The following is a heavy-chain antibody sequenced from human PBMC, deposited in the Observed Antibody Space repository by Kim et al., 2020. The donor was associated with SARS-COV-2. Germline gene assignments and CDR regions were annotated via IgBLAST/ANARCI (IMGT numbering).Heavy chain of an antibody. D-gene: IGHD2-15*01. Sequence: ASVKVSCKASGYTFTSYGISWVRQAPGQGLEWMGWISAYNGNTNYAQKLQGRVTMTTDTSTSTAYMELRSLRSDDTAVYYCARDDNCSGGSCQRTRDGFDYWGQGTLVTVSS. CDR3: ARDDNCSGGSCQRTRDGFDY. J-gene: IGHJ4*02. V-gene: IGHV1-18*01. CDR2: ISAYNGNT. CDR1: GYTFTSYG.